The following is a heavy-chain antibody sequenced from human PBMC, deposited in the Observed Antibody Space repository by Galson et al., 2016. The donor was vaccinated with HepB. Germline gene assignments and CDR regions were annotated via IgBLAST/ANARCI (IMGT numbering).Heavy chain of an antibody. V-gene: IGHV3-30*03. CDR1: GFTFSSYG. Sequence: SLRLSCAASGFTFSSYGMHWVRQAPGKGLEWVAVISYDGSNKYYADSVKGRFAISRDNSKNTLYLLMNSLRAEDTAVYYCAGELDTDIYYYYGMDVWGQGTTVTVSS. CDR3: AGELDTDIYYYYGMDV. CDR2: ISYDGSNK. D-gene: IGHD5-18*01. J-gene: IGHJ6*02.